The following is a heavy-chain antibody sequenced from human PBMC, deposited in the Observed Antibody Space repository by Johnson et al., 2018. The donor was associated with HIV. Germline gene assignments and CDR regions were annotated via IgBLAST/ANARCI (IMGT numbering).Heavy chain of an antibody. D-gene: IGHD3-10*01. Sequence: VQLVESGGGLVQPGGSLRLSCAASGFTFSDYYMTWIRQAPGKGLEWVSYISSSGSTIYYADSVKGRFTLSRDNSKNTLDLQMNSLTIEDTAVFYCAKTRMGGILDAFDLWGQGTMVIVS. CDR3: AKTRMGGILDAFDL. CDR2: ISSSGSTI. J-gene: IGHJ3*01. CDR1: GFTFSDYY. V-gene: IGHV3-11*04.